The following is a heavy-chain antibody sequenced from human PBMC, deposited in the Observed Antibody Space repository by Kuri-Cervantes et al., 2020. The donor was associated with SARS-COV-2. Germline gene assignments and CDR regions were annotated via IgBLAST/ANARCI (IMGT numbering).Heavy chain of an antibody. CDR2: INYSGST. V-gene: IGHV4-34*01. Sequence: SETLSLTCSVYGGSLSGYYGSWIRQPPGKGLEWTGEINYSGSTNYNPSLKSRVTISVDPSKNQFSLKLSSVTAADTAVYYCARGWYFDLWGRGTLVTGSS. CDR1: GGSLSGYY. CDR3: ARGWYFDL. J-gene: IGHJ2*01.